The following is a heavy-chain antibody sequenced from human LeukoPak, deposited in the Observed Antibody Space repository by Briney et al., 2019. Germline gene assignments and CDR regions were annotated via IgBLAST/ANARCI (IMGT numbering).Heavy chain of an antibody. D-gene: IGHD2-21*02. CDR2: IIPIFGTA. V-gene: IGHV1-69*05. J-gene: IGHJ4*02. CDR1: GGTFSSYA. Sequence: SVKVSCKASGGTFSSYAISWVRQAPGQGLEWMGGIIPIFGTANYAQKFQGRVTITMDESTSTAYMELSSLRSEDTAVYYCARDRYCGGDCSDYWGQGTLVTVSS. CDR3: ARDRYCGGDCSDY.